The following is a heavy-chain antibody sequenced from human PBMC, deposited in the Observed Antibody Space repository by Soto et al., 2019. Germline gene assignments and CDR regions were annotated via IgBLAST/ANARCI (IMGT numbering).Heavy chain of an antibody. CDR3: ARDGGDCGYRLAYYYYIGMDV. V-gene: IGHV1-3*04. J-gene: IGHJ6*02. Sequence: GASVKVSCKASGYAFSSYAMHWVRQAPGQRLEWMGWINIGSGNTEYSQNFQDRITITRDTSARTVYMELSGLRSEDTAVYYCARDGGDCGYRLAYYYYIGMDVWGQGTTVTAP. D-gene: IGHD2-21*02. CDR1: GYAFSSYA. CDR2: INIGSGNT.